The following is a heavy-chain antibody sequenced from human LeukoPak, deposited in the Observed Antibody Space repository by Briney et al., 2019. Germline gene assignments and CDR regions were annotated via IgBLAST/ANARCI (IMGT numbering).Heavy chain of an antibody. J-gene: IGHJ4*02. Sequence: GASVKVSCKASGYTFTSYYMHWVRQAPGQGLEWMGIINPSGGSTSYAQKFQGRVTMTRDTSTSTVYMELSSLRPEDTAVYYCARGSSHVLRYFDWLLLFDYWGQGTLVTVSS. D-gene: IGHD3-9*01. V-gene: IGHV1-46*01. CDR3: ARGSSHVLRYFDWLLLFDY. CDR2: INPSGGST. CDR1: GYTFTSYY.